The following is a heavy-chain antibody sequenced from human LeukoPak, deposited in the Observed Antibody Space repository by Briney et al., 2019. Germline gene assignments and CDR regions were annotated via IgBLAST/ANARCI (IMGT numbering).Heavy chain of an antibody. J-gene: IGHJ4*02. CDR1: GYTFIHYY. Sequence: GASVKVSCKISGYTFIHYYLHWVRKAPGQGLEWMGWINPNSGNTGYAQKFQGRVTMTRNTSISTAYMELSSLRSEDTAVYYCARGGGDYGDSNWGQGTLVTVSS. CDR3: ARGGGDYGDSN. V-gene: IGHV1-8*02. CDR2: INPNSGNT. D-gene: IGHD4-17*01.